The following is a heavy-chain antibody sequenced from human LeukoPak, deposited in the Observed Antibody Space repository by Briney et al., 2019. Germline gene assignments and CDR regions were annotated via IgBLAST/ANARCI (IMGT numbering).Heavy chain of an antibody. CDR2: INPSGGST. CDR1: GYTFTGYY. D-gene: IGHD1-26*01. V-gene: IGHV1-46*01. CDR3: AGSMGAQDAFDI. Sequence: ASVKVSCKASGYTFTGYYIHWVRQAPGQGLEWMGIINPSGGSTSYAQKFQGRVTMTRDMSTSTVYMELSSLRSEDTAVYYCAGSMGAQDAFDIWGQGTMVTVSS. J-gene: IGHJ3*02.